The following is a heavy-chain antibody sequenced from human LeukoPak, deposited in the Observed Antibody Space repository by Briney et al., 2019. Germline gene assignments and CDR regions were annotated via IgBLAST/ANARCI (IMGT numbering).Heavy chain of an antibody. Sequence: PGGSLRLSCAASGFTFSTYAMSWVRQAPGKGLEWVADISYDGSNKYYADYVKGRFTISRDNSKHTLYLQMNSLRAEDTAVYYCAKDRENYYDRSGYYLFDYWGQGTLVTVSS. V-gene: IGHV3-30*18. J-gene: IGHJ4*02. CDR3: AKDRENYYDRSGYYLFDY. CDR1: GFTFSTYA. D-gene: IGHD3-22*01. CDR2: ISYDGSNK.